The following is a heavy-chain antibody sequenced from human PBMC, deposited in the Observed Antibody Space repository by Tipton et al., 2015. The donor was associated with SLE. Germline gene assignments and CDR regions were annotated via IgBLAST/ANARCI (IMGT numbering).Heavy chain of an antibody. Sequence: TLSLTCTVSGGSISSYYWSWIRQPPGKGLEWIGYIYYGGSTNYNPSLKSRVTISVDTSKNQFSLKLSSVTAADTAVYYCARGGDLGAFDIWGQGTMVTVSS. CDR3: ARGGDLGAFDI. D-gene: IGHD3-16*01. J-gene: IGHJ3*02. CDR1: GGSISSYY. CDR2: IYYGGST. V-gene: IGHV4-59*01.